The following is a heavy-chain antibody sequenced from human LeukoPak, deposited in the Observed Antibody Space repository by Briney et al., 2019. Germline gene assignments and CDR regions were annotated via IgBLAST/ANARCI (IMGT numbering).Heavy chain of an antibody. CDR1: GYTFTSYD. CDR3: VRGPPNWGYDY. V-gene: IGHV1-8*01. J-gene: IGHJ4*02. D-gene: IGHD7-27*01. Sequence: ASVKVSCKASGYTFTSYDFNWVRQATGQRPEWMGWMSPNSGDTGYAQKFQDRVTMTRNTSIGTAYMELSSLRSDDTAVYYCVRGPPNWGYDYWGPGTLVTVSS. CDR2: MSPNSGDT.